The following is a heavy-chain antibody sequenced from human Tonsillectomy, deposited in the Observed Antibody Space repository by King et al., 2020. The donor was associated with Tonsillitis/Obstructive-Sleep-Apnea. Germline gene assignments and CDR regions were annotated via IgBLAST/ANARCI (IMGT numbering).Heavy chain of an antibody. CDR2: ISYDGSHK. V-gene: IGHV3-30*04. CDR3: ASAAVPVGYCSSTTCYGQSGFDY. J-gene: IGHJ4*02. CDR1: GFTFSSYA. D-gene: IGHD2-2*01. Sequence: VQLVESGGGVVQPGRSLRLSCVASGFTFSSYAMHWVRQAPGKGLEWVAVISYDGSHKNYADSVKGRFTISRDNSKNTLNLQMNSLRAEDTAVYYCASAAVPVGYCSSTTCYGQSGFDYWGQGTLVSVSS.